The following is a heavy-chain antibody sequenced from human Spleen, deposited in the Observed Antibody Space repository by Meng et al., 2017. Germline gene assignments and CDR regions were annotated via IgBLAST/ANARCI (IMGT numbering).Heavy chain of an antibody. CDR1: GFIFSSFT. D-gene: IGHD3-22*01. V-gene: IGHV3-21*01. CDR2: ISSSSTYI. J-gene: IGHJ4*02. Sequence: GESLKISCAASGFIFSSFTMNWVRQAPGKGLEWVSSISSSSTYIYYADSVKGRFTISRDNAKNSLHLQMNSLRAEDTAMYYCATVLFLGSSGYVEAFDDWGQGTLVTVSS. CDR3: ATVLFLGSSGYVEAFDD.